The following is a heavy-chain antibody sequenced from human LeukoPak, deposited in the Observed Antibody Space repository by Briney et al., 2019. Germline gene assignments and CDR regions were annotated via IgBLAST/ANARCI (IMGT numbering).Heavy chain of an antibody. CDR1: GGSISSFY. Sequence: SETLSLTCTVSGGSISSFYWSWIRQPAGKGLEWIGRIYSSGNTNYNPSLKSRVTMSVDTSRNQFSLKLSSVTAADTAVYYCAREVVIAATYDYWGQGTLVTVSS. D-gene: IGHD2-15*01. CDR3: AREVVIAATYDY. J-gene: IGHJ4*02. V-gene: IGHV4-4*07. CDR2: IYSSGNT.